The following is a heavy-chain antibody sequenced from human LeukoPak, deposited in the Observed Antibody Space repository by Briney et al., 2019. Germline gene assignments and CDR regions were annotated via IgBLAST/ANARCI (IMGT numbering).Heavy chain of an antibody. CDR1: RFTFSTSG. J-gene: IGHJ4*02. V-gene: IGHV3-21*01. CDR3: ARDGDTWFDY. Sequence: GGSLRLSCAASRFTFSTSGMNWVRQAPGKGLEWVSIISGSGGRTHYADSVKGRFTTSRDNAKNSLYLQMNSLRAEDTAVYYCARDGDTWFDYWGQGTLVTVSS. CDR2: ISGSGGRT.